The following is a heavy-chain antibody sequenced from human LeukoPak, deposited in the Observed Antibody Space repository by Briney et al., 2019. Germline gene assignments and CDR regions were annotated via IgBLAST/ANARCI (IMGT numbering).Heavy chain of an antibody. CDR3: AKDPEYQVVYCLDY. CDR2: ISGSGGST. CDR1: GFTFSSYS. D-gene: IGHD2-2*01. Sequence: PGGSLRLSCAASGFTFSSYSMSWVRQAPGKGLEWVSGISGSGGSTDYADSVKGRFTISRDNSKNTLYLQMNSLRVEDTAVYYCAKDPEYQVVYCLDYWGQGTLVTVSS. V-gene: IGHV3-23*01. J-gene: IGHJ4*02.